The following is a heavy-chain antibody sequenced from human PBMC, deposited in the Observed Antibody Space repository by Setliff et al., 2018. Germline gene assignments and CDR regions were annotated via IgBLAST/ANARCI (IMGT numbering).Heavy chain of an antibody. V-gene: IGHV3-48*04. J-gene: IGHJ3*02. Sequence: LRLSCAASGFTFSSYSMNWVRQAPGKGLEWVSYISSSSSTIYYADSVKGRSTISRDNAKNSLYLQMNSLRAEDTAVYYCARTESPDTYGDPDDAFDIWGQGTMVTVSS. CDR2: ISSSSSTI. CDR1: GFTFSSYS. CDR3: ARTESPDTYGDPDDAFDI. D-gene: IGHD4-17*01.